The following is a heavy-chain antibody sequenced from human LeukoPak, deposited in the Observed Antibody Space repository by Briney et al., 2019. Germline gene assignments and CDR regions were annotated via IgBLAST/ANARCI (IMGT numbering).Heavy chain of an antibody. Sequence: SETLSLTRTVSGGSISSGDYYWSWIRQPPGKGLEWIGYIHYSGSTYYNPSLKSRVTISVDTSKNQFSLKLSSVTAADTAVYYCARWGYCSSTSCSSPHFDYWGQGTLVTVSS. V-gene: IGHV4-30-4*08. CDR2: IHYSGST. CDR3: ARWGYCSSTSCSSPHFDY. CDR1: GGSISSGDYY. D-gene: IGHD2-2*01. J-gene: IGHJ4*02.